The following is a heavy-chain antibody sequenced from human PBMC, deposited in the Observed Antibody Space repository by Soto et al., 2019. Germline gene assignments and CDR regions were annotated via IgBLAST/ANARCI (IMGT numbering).Heavy chain of an antibody. CDR3: VRENYGFSVGSFDY. J-gene: IGHJ4*02. CDR2: ILPMFGAI. CDR1: GGTSSNFV. V-gene: IGHV1-69*06. D-gene: IGHD3-3*01. Sequence: QVQLVQSGAEVKNSGSSVKVSCKASGGTSSNFVITWVRQVPGQGLEWLGGILPMFGAIKYAQKFQDRLTITADRSTNTASMELGSLRSEDTAVYYCVRENYGFSVGSFDYWGQGTLAIVSS.